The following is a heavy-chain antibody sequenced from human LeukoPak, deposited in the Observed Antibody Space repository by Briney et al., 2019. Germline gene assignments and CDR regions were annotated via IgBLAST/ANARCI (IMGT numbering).Heavy chain of an antibody. CDR2: IYTSGST. CDR3: ARLPSQLLPYYYYYYYMDV. CDR1: GGSISSYY. D-gene: IGHD2-2*01. J-gene: IGHJ6*03. Sequence: SETLSLTCTVSGGSISSYYWSWIRQPAGKGLEWIGRIYTSGSTNYNPSLKSRVTMSVDTSKNQFSLKLSSVTAADTAVYYCARLPSQLLPYYYYYYYMDVWGKGTTVTVSS. V-gene: IGHV4-4*07.